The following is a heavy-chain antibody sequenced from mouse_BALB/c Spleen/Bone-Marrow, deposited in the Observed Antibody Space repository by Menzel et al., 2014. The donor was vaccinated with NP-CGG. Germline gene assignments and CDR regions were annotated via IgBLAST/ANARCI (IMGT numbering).Heavy chain of an antibody. Sequence: EVQGVESGPGLVKPSQSLSLTCTVTGYSITSDYAWHWIRQFPGNKLEWMGYISYSGSTSYYPSLKSRISITRDTSKNQFLLQLNSVAAEDTATYDCARSADWYFDVWGAGTTVTVSS. CDR1: GYSITSDYA. J-gene: IGHJ1*01. V-gene: IGHV3-2*02. CDR3: ARSADWYFDV. CDR2: ISYSGST.